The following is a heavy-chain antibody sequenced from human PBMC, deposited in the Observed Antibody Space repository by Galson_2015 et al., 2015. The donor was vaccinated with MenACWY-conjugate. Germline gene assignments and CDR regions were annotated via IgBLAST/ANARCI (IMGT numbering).Heavy chain of an antibody. D-gene: IGHD6-19*01. CDR2: VNVGNGNT. CDR3: ARESSVAGTGSDY. CDR1: GYTFSAYA. J-gene: IGHJ4*02. Sequence: SCKASGYTFSAYALHWVRQAPGQRLEWMGWVNVGNGNTKYSQKFQGRVTITRDTSANTAYMELSSLRSEDTAVYYCARESSVAGTGSDYWGQGTLITVSS. V-gene: IGHV1-3*01.